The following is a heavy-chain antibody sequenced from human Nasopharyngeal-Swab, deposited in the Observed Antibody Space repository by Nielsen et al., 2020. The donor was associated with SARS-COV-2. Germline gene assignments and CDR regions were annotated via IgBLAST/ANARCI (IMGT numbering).Heavy chain of an antibody. CDR3: AKGTSDYYDTSGNDK. CDR1: GFTFRTYT. V-gene: IGHV3-23*01. J-gene: IGHJ4*02. D-gene: IGHD3-22*01. CDR2: LSGSGGST. Sequence: GESLKISCAASGFTFRTYTMSWVRQAPGKGLEWVSGLSGSGGSTYYADSVKGRFTISRDNSKNTLFLQMNSLRAEDTAVYYCAKGTSDYYDTSGNDKWGQGTLVTVSS.